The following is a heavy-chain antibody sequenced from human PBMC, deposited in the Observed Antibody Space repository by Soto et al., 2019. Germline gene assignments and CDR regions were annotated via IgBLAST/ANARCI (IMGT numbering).Heavy chain of an antibody. CDR3: ARASGYCIRTSCDLSWFDP. D-gene: IGHD2-2*03. CDR1: GGTFSSYA. J-gene: IGHJ5*02. V-gene: IGHV1-69*12. Sequence: QVQLVQSGAEVKKPGSSVKVSCKASGGTFSSYAISRVRQAPGQGLEWMGGIIPIFGTANYAQKFQGRVTITADESTSTAYMELSSLRSEDTAVYYCARASGYCIRTSCDLSWFDPWGQGTLVTVSS. CDR2: IIPIFGTA.